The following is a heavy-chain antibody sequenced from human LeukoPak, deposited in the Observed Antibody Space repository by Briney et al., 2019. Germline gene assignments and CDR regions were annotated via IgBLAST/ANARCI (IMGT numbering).Heavy chain of an antibody. V-gene: IGHV1-69*05. J-gene: IGHJ6*03. CDR1: GGTFISYA. CDR2: IIPIFGTT. Sequence: SVKVSCKASGGTFISYAISWVRQAPGQGLEWMGGIIPIFGTTNFAQKLQGRVTITTDESTSTAYMELSSLRSEDTAVYYCARGPPMVYFYYMDGWGKGTTVTVSS. D-gene: IGHD3-10*01. CDR3: ARGPPMVYFYYMDG.